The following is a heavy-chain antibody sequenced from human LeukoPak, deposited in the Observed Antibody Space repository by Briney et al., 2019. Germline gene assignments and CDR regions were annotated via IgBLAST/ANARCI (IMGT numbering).Heavy chain of an antibody. Sequence: ASVKVSCKASGGTFSSYAISWVRQAPGQGLEWMGRIIPVLGIANYAQKLQGRVTITADKSTSTAYMELSSLRSEDTAVYYCARGLYYYGSGSYQPLGFYYYYGMDVWGQGTTVTVSS. CDR2: IIPVLGIA. J-gene: IGHJ6*02. CDR1: GGTFSSYA. D-gene: IGHD3-10*01. V-gene: IGHV1-69*04. CDR3: ARGLYYYGSGSYQPLGFYYYYGMDV.